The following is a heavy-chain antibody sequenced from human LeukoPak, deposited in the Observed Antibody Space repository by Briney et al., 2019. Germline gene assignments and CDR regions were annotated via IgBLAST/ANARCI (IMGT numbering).Heavy chain of an antibody. J-gene: IGHJ4*02. Sequence: GGSLRLSCAASGFTFSSYGMHWVRQAPGKGLEWVAFIRYDGSNKYYAGSVKGRFTNSRDNSKNMLYLQMNSLRAEDTAVYYCANGAMVFDYWGQGTLVTVSS. CDR3: ANGAMVFDY. CDR2: IRYDGSNK. V-gene: IGHV3-30*02. D-gene: IGHD5-18*01. CDR1: GFTFSSYG.